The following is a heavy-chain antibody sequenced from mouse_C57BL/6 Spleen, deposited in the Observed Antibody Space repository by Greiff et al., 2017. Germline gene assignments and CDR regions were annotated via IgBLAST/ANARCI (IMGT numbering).Heavy chain of an antibody. J-gene: IGHJ4*01. CDR3: ARDKDYGMDY. Sequence: DVHLVESGPGLVKPSQSLSLTCSVTGYSITSGYYWNWIRQFPGNKLEWMGYISYDGSNNYNPSLKNRISITRDTSKNQFFLKLNSVTTEDTATYYCARDKDYGMDYGGQGTSVTVSS. V-gene: IGHV3-6*01. CDR1: GYSITSGYY. CDR2: ISYDGSN.